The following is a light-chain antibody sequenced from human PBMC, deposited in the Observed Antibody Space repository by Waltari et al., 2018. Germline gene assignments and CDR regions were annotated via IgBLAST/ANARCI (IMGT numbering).Light chain of an antibody. Sequence: DIVLTQSPPTLSLSLGERGTLSCRASQSVNTHLAWYQQKPGQAPRLLIYEASNTATGIPARFSGSGSGTDVTLTISSLEREDFAVYYCQQRSTWPSITFGQGTRLEIK. CDR2: EAS. V-gene: IGKV3-11*01. CDR1: QSVNTH. J-gene: IGKJ5*01. CDR3: QQRSTWPSIT.